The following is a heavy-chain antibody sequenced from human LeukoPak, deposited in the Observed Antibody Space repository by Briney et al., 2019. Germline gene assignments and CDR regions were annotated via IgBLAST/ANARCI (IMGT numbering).Heavy chain of an antibody. D-gene: IGHD3-22*01. CDR3: ASTYYYDSSGYYRYDY. CDR1: GGTFSSYT. J-gene: IGHJ4*02. Sequence: SVKVSCKASGGTFSSYTICWVRQAPGQGLEWIGRIIPILGIANYAQKFQGRVTITADKSTSTAYMELSSLRSEDTAVYYCASTYYYDSSGYYRYDYWGQGTLVTVSS. V-gene: IGHV1-69*02. CDR2: IIPILGIA.